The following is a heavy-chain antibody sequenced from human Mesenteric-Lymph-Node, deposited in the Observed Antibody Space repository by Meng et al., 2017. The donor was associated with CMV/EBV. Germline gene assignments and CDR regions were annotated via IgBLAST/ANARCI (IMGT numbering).Heavy chain of an antibody. V-gene: IGHV4-59*12. CDR3: ARDIGDYDFWCGFGPFDY. D-gene: IGHD3-3*01. CDR2: IYYSGST. J-gene: IGHJ4*02. Sequence: GSLRLSCTVSGGSISSYYWSWIRQPPGKGLEWIGYIYYSGSTNYNPSLKSRVTISVDTSKNQFSLRLSAVTAADTAVYYCARDIGDYDFWCGFGPFDYWGQGSLVTVSS. CDR1: GGSISSYY.